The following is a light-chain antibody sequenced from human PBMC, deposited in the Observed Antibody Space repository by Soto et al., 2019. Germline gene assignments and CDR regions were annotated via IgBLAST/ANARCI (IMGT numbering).Light chain of an antibody. CDR2: GAS. J-gene: IGKJ4*01. V-gene: IGKV3-20*01. CDR1: QSVSSNY. CDR3: QRYGGSPRVT. Sequence: EIVLTQSPGTLSLSPGERATLSCRASQSVSSNYLAWYQQKTGQAPRLLIYGASSRATGIPDRFIGSGSGTDFTLIISRLEPEDFGVSTCQRYGGSPRVTFGGGTKVESK.